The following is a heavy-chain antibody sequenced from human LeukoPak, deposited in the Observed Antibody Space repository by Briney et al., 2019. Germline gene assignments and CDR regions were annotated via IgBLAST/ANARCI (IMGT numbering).Heavy chain of an antibody. Sequence: SETLSLTCTVSGGSISSSSYYWGWIRQPPGKGLEWIGSIYYRGSTYYNPSLKSRVTISVDTSKNQFSLKLSSVTAADTAVYYCARDRVLLWFGELLGYFDYWGQGTLVTVSS. J-gene: IGHJ4*02. CDR3: ARDRVLLWFGELLGYFDY. CDR1: GGSISSSSYY. D-gene: IGHD3-10*01. V-gene: IGHV4-39*07. CDR2: IYYRGST.